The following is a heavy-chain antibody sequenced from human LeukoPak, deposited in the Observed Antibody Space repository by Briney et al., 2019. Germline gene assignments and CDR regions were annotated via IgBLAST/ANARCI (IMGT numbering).Heavy chain of an antibody. J-gene: IGHJ4*02. Sequence: PGGSLRLSCAASGFTFSDYYMSWIRQAPGKGLEWVSYISSSGSTIYYADSVKGRFTISRDNARNSLYLQMNSLRAEDTAVYYCARVSGEPRSGSPPAGPFDYWGQGTLVTVSS. CDR1: GFTFSDYY. V-gene: IGHV3-11*01. CDR2: ISSSGSTI. CDR3: ARVSGEPRSGSPPAGPFDY. D-gene: IGHD1-26*01.